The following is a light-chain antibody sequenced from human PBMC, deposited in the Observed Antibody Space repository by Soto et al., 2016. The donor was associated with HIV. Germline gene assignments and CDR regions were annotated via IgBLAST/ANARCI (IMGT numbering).Light chain of an antibody. CDR1: QSISIW. CDR3: QQLNSYPFT. CDR2: KAS. J-gene: IGKJ3*01. Sequence: DIQMTQSPSTLSASVGDRVTITCRASQSISIWLAWYQQKPGKAPNLLIYKASSLEGGVPSRFSGSGSGTEFTLTISSLQPEDFATYYCQQLNSYPFTFGPGTKVISN. V-gene: IGKV1-5*03.